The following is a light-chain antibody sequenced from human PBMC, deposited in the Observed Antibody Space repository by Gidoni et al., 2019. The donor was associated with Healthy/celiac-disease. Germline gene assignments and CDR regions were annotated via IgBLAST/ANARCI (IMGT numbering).Light chain of an antibody. V-gene: IGKV3-20*01. CDR2: GAS. CDR3: QQYGSSPPMYT. Sequence: ELVLTQSPATLSLSPGERATLSCRASQSVSSSYLDWYQQKPGQAPRLLIYGASSRATGIPDRFSGSGSGTDFTLTISRLEPEDVAVYYCQQYGSSPPMYTFGQGTKLEIK. J-gene: IGKJ2*01. CDR1: QSVSSSY.